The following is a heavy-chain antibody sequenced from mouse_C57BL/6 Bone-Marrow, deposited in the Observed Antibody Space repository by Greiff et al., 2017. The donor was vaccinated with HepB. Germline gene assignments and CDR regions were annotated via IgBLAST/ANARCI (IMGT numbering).Heavy chain of an antibody. CDR1: GYSFTGYY. Sequence: VQLQQSGPELVKPGASVKISCKASGYSFTGYYMHWVKQSSEKSLEWIGEINPSTGGTSYNQKFKGKATLTVDQSSSTAYMQPKSLTSADAAVFYCASDDGTDGMDYWGQGTSVTVSS. V-gene: IGHV1-43*01. D-gene: IGHD2-3*01. CDR2: INPSTGGT. J-gene: IGHJ4*01. CDR3: ASDDGTDGMDY.